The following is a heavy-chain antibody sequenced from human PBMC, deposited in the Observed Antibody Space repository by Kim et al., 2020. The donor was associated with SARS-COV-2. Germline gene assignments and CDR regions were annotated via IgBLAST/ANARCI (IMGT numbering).Heavy chain of an antibody. Sequence: GGSLRLSCAASGFTFSSYSMNWVRQAPGKGLEWVSSISSSSSYIYYADSVKGRFTISRDNAKNSLYLQMNSLRAEDTAVYYCARDHGGYDYGLYYYYYGMDVWGQGTTVTVSS. CDR2: ISSSSSYI. V-gene: IGHV3-21*04. CDR3: ARDHGGYDYGLYYYYYGMDV. D-gene: IGHD5-12*01. J-gene: IGHJ6*02. CDR1: GFTFSSYS.